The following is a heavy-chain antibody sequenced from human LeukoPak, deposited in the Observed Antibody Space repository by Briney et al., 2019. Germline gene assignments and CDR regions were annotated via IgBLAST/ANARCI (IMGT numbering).Heavy chain of an antibody. CDR3: AREGAGNYYDSSGYYPTGGYDY. J-gene: IGHJ4*02. CDR2: INHSGSI. D-gene: IGHD3-22*01. CDR1: GGSFSGYY. Sequence: SETLSLTCAVYGGSFSGYYWSWIRQPPGKGLEWIGEINHSGSINYNPSLKSRVTISVDTSKNQFSLKLSSVTAADTAVYYCAREGAGNYYDSSGYYPTGGYDYWGQGTLVTVSS. V-gene: IGHV4-34*01.